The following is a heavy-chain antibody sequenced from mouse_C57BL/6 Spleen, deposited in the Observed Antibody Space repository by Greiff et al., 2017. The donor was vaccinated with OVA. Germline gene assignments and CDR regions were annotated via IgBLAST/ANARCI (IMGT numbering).Heavy chain of an antibody. CDR2: IYPGSGST. CDR3: ARAGYYRTPYYYAMDY. Sequence: QVQLQQPGAELVKPGASVKMSCKASGYTFTSYWITWVKQRPGQGLEWIGDIYPGSGSTNYNEKFKSKATLTVDTSSSTAYMQLSSLTSEDSAVYYCARAGYYRTPYYYAMDYWGQGTSVTVSS. D-gene: IGHD1-1*01. J-gene: IGHJ4*01. CDR1: GYTFTSYW. V-gene: IGHV1-55*01.